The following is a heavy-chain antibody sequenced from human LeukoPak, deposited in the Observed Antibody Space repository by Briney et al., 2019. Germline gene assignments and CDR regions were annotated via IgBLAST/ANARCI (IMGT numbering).Heavy chain of an antibody. CDR1: GYTFTRYS. Sequence: GASVKVSCKASGYTFTRYSMNWVRQAPGQGLEWMGMIYPRDGSISYAQRFQDRVTVTRDTSTSTVHMELSGLRSEDTAVYYCARDQEGFDYWGQGTLVTVSS. CDR2: IYPRDGSI. V-gene: IGHV1-46*01. CDR3: ARDQEGFDY. J-gene: IGHJ4*02.